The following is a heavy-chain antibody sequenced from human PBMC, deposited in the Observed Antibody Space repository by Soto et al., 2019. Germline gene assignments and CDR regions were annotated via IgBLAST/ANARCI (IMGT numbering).Heavy chain of an antibody. CDR1: VFTFSNYW. CDR3: ATAASYRIDH. Sequence: GSLRLSCATSVFTFSNYWIHWVRQAPGEGLVWVSRINASGSSIYYADSVRGRFTVSRDNSKNTLYLQMNSLRAEDTAVYYCATAASYRIDHWGQGTLVTVSS. V-gene: IGHV3-74*01. CDR2: INASGSSI. D-gene: IGHD3-10*01. J-gene: IGHJ4*02.